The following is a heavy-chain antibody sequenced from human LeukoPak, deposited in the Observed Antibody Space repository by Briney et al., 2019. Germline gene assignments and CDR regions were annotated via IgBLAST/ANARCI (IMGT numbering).Heavy chain of an antibody. CDR2: INSDGSST. Sequence: GGSLRLSCAASGFTFSSYWMHWVRQAPGKGLVWVSRINSDGSSTSYADSVKGRFTISRDNSKNTLYLQMNSLRVEDTAVYYCAKDLTPDGAWDIDYWGQGTLITVSS. CDR1: GFTFSSYW. CDR3: AKDLTPDGAWDIDY. J-gene: IGHJ4*02. D-gene: IGHD3-9*01. V-gene: IGHV3-74*01.